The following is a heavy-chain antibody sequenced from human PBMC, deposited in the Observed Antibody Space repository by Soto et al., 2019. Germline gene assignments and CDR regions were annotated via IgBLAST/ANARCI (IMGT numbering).Heavy chain of an antibody. CDR1: GGSISSGDYY. J-gene: IGHJ4*02. D-gene: IGHD3-16*01. Sequence: KPSETLSLTCTVSGGSISSGDYYWSWIRQPPGKGLGWIGYIYYSGSTYYNPSLKSRVTISVDTSKNQFSLKLSSVTAADTAVYYCAGGDWGSREVSRYFDYWGQGTLVTVSS. CDR3: AGGDWGSREVSRYFDY. CDR2: IYYSGST. V-gene: IGHV4-30-4*01.